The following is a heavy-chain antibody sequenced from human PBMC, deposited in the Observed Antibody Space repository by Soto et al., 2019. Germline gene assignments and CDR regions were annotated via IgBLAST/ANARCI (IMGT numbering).Heavy chain of an antibody. Sequence: QITLKESGPTLVKPTQTLTLTCTFSGFSLTTQRVHVGWIRQPPGKALEWLALIYWDDNEVYSPSLKNRLTITKDTSESQVVPTLATVDPVATGTYYCVYRDCGDYFFQFWGQGILVNVSS. J-gene: IGHJ4*02. CDR1: GFSLTTQRVH. CDR3: VYRDCGDYFFQF. D-gene: IGHD4-17*01. V-gene: IGHV2-5*02. CDR2: IYWDDNE.